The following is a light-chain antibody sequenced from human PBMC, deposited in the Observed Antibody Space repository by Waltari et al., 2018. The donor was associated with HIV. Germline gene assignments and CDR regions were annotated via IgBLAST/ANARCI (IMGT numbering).Light chain of an antibody. V-gene: IGLV1-44*01. Sequence: QSVLTQPPSASGTPGQGVTISCSGSTSNIGQNTVNWYQQFPGTAPKLLIYSNDQRPSGGPDRFSGSKSGTSASLAISGLQSEDDTDYYCAAWDDSLNGVVFGGGTKLTVL. CDR2: SND. CDR1: TSNIGQNT. J-gene: IGLJ2*01. CDR3: AAWDDSLNGVV.